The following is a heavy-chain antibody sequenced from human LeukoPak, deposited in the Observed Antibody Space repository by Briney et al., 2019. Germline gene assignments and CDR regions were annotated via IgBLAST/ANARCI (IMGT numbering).Heavy chain of an antibody. CDR3: ATAPRGGDYEDY. CDR2: IWYEGSNK. V-gene: IGHV3-33*01. D-gene: IGHD4-17*01. J-gene: IGHJ4*02. CDR1: GFTFSNYG. Sequence: PGGSLRLSRAASGFTFSNYGMHWVRQAPGKGLEWVAVIWYEGSNKYYADSVKGRFTISRDNSKNTLYMQMNSLRVEDTAVYYCATAPRGGDYEDYWGQGTLVTVSS.